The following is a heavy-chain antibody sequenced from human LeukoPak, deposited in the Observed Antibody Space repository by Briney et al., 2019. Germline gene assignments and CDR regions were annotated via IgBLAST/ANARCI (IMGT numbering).Heavy chain of an antibody. CDR2: IFYSGST. J-gene: IGHJ5*02. CDR3: ARHPLKAYVSDWFDP. Sequence: SETLSLTCTVSGGSISSNNYYWGWIRQPPGKGLEWIASIFYSGSTYHNPSLKSRVTISVDTSKSQFSLKLSSVTAADTAVYFCARHPLKAYVSDWFDPWGQGTLVTVSS. V-gene: IGHV4-39*01. D-gene: IGHD3-10*02. CDR1: GGSISSNNYY.